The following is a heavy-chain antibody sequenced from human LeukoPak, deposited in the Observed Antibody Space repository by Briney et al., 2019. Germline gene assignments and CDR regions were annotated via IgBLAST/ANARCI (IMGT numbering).Heavy chain of an antibody. Sequence: SVKVSCRASGGTFSSYAISWVRQAPGQGLEWMGGIIPIFGTANYAQKFQGRVTITADESTSTAYMELSSLRSEDTAVYYCARDPPTVTTRKYGMDVWGQGTTVTVSS. CDR3: ARDPPTVTTRKYGMDV. CDR1: GGTFSSYA. J-gene: IGHJ6*02. CDR2: IIPIFGTA. D-gene: IGHD4-17*01. V-gene: IGHV1-69*01.